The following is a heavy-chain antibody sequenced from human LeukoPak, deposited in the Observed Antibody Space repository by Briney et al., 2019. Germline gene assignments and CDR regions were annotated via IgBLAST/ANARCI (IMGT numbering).Heavy chain of an antibody. CDR3: AREVGYYGSGRLFDY. D-gene: IGHD3-10*01. CDR2: IYYSGST. CDR1: GGSISSYY. Sequence: SETLSLTCTVSGGSISSYYWSWIRQPPGKGLEWIGYIYYSGSTNYNPSLKSRVTISVDTSKNQFSLKLSSVTAADTAVYYCAREVGYYGSGRLFDYWGQGTLVTVSS. J-gene: IGHJ4*02. V-gene: IGHV4-59*01.